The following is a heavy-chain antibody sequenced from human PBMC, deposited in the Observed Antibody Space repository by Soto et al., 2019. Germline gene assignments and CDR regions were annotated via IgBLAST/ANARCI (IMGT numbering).Heavy chain of an antibody. Sequence: GGSLRLSCTASGFTFSSYAMTWVRQAPGKGLEWVSGIRGSGGSTYYADSVKGRFTISRDNSKNTLFLQMHSLRAEDTAVYYCAKVRRYSSSLWAVAALDAFDIWGQGTMVTVSS. CDR3: AKVRRYSSSLWAVAALDAFDI. CDR2: IRGSGGST. J-gene: IGHJ3*02. D-gene: IGHD6-6*01. V-gene: IGHV3-23*01. CDR1: GFTFSSYA.